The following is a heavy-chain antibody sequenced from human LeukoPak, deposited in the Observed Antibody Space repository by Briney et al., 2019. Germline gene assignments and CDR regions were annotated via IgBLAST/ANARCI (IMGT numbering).Heavy chain of an antibody. J-gene: IGHJ4*02. Sequence: PGGSLRLSCAASGFTLSSYWMSWVRQAPGKGLEWVANIKQDGSEKYYVDSVKGRFTISRDNGKNSLYLQMNSLRAEDTAVYYCAREGRQVATPTVFDYWGQGTLVTASS. D-gene: IGHD5-12*01. CDR1: GFTLSSYW. CDR3: AREGRQVATPTVFDY. CDR2: IKQDGSEK. V-gene: IGHV3-7*01.